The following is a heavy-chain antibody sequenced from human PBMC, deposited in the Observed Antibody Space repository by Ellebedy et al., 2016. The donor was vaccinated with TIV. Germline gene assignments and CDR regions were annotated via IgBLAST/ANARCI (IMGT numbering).Heavy chain of an antibody. CDR2: IWYDGSNE. CDR1: GFTFSSYG. J-gene: IGHJ6*02. V-gene: IGHV3-33*01. CDR3: ARDLVVVAATTRSYYGMDV. Sequence: GESLKISXTASGFTFSSYGMHWVRQAPGKGLEWVAVIWYDGSNEYYADSVKGRFTVSRDNSKNTLYLQMNSLRAEDTAVYYCARDLVVVAATTRSYYGMDVWGQGTTVTVSS. D-gene: IGHD2-15*01.